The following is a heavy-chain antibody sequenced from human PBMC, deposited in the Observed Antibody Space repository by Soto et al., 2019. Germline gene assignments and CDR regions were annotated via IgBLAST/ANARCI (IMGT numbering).Heavy chain of an antibody. CDR2: IHYSGTT. CDR3: AAGEASSRNLAPYYLDF. J-gene: IGHJ4*02. V-gene: IGHV4-59*01. CDR1: GGSMRNYF. Sequence: SETLSLTCTVSGGSMRNYFWTWIRQPPGKGLEWIGYIHYSGTTSFFPSYNPSLRSRVTIPEDTSKNQFSLKLLSVTTAVTAVYFCAAGEASSRNLAPYYLDFWGQGTLVTVSS. D-gene: IGHD6-13*01.